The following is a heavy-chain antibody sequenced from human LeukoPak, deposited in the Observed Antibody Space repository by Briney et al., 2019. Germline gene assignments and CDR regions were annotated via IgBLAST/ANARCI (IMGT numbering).Heavy chain of an antibody. CDR2: ITGSGDTT. CDR1: GLIFRNYA. V-gene: IGHV3-23*01. J-gene: IGHJ4*02. CDR3: AKWGDYDILTGYYVSDF. Sequence: GASLRLSCAASGLIFRNYAMSWVRQAPGKGLEWVSAITGSGDTTYYADSVKGRFTISRDISKNTLYVEMNTLRAEDTAVYYCAKWGDYDILTGYYVSDFWGQGTLVTVSS. D-gene: IGHD3-9*01.